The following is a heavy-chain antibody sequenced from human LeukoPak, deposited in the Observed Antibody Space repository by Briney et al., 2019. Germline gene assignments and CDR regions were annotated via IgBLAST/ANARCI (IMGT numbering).Heavy chain of an antibody. Sequence: GGSLRLSCAASGFTFSSYAMSWVRQAPEKGLEWVSTISGGGGSTYYADSVKGRFTISRDNSKNTLYLQMNSLRTEDTAVYYCAKVVGATTRGYFDYWGQGTLVTVSS. CDR3: AKVVGATTRGYFDY. D-gene: IGHD1-26*01. J-gene: IGHJ4*02. V-gene: IGHV3-23*01. CDR2: ISGGGGST. CDR1: GFTFSSYA.